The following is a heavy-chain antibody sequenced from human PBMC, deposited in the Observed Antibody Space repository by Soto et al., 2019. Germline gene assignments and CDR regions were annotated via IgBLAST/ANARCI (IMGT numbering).Heavy chain of an antibody. J-gene: IGHJ6*02. Sequence: GASVKVSCKASGYTFTSYGISWVRQAPGQGLEWMGWISAYNGNTNYAQKLQGRVTMTTDTSTSTAYMELRSLRSDDTAVYYCAAAPGYFDWLLSNYYGMDVWGQGTTVTVSS. D-gene: IGHD3-9*01. V-gene: IGHV1-18*01. CDR1: GYTFTSYG. CDR3: AAAPGYFDWLLSNYYGMDV. CDR2: ISAYNGNT.